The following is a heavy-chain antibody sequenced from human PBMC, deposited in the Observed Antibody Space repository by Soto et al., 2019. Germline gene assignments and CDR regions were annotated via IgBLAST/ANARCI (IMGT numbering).Heavy chain of an antibody. J-gene: IGHJ3*02. CDR1: GFTFSSYC. CDR3: ARVVVPATWGDLDI. CDR2: IKQDGSER. V-gene: IGHV3-7*01. Sequence: GGSLRLSCAASGFTFSSYCMSWVRQAPGKGLEWVANIKQDGSERYYVDSVKGRFTISRDNAKNSLYLQMNSLRAEDTAVYYCARVVVPATWGDLDIWGQGAMVTVSS. D-gene: IGHD2-15*01.